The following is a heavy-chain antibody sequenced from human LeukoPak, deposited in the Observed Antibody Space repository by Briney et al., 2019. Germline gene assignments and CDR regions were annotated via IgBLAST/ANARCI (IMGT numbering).Heavy chain of an antibody. CDR2: VDPEDGET. J-gene: IGHJ4*02. D-gene: IGHD6-13*01. CDR1: GYTLTGYY. Sequence: ASVKVSCKASGYTLTGYYMHWVQQAPGKGLEWMGLVDPEDGETIYAEKFQGRVTITADTSTDTAYMELSSLRSEDTAVYYCATGEAYSSREFDYWGQGTLVTVSS. V-gene: IGHV1-69-2*01. CDR3: ATGEAYSSREFDY.